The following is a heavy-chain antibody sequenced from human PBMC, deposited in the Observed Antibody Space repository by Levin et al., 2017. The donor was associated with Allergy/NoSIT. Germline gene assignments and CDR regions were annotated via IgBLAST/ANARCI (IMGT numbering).Heavy chain of an antibody. J-gene: IGHJ5*02. CDR2: ISSSSSYI. CDR1: GFTFSSYS. D-gene: IGHD6-13*01. Sequence: SCAASGFTFSSYSMNWVRQAPGKGLEWVSSISSSSSYIYYADSVKGRFTISRDNAKNSLYLQMNSLRAEDTAVYYCAREGSGYSSSWYVGHWFDPWGQGTLVTVSS. CDR3: AREGSGYSSSWYVGHWFDP. V-gene: IGHV3-21*01.